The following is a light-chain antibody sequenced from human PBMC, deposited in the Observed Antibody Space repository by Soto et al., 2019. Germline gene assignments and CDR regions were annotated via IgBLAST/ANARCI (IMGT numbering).Light chain of an antibody. CDR3: SSYTSSSTLV. CDR2: DVS. CDR1: SSDVGGYNY. J-gene: IGLJ2*01. Sequence: QSVLTQPASVSGSPGQSITISCTGTSSDVGGYNYVSWYQQHPGKAPKLMIYDVSNRPSGVSNRFSGSKSGNTASLTISGLQAEDADDYYCSSYTSSSTLVFGGGTQFTVL. V-gene: IGLV2-14*01.